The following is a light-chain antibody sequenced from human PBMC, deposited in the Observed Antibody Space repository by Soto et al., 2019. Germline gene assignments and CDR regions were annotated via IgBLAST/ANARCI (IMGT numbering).Light chain of an antibody. V-gene: IGKV1-39*01. CDR2: TAS. CDR3: PQSFGTPLT. CDR1: QHLKKY. J-gene: IGKJ4*01. Sequence: DIQMTQSPSSLSASVVHRVTITCRASQHLKKYLNWYQQKPEKAPNLLIYTASSLQVRLPSTFSGSRSGTDFTLTISSLQPEDSATYYWPQSFGTPLTFGGGTKVEIK.